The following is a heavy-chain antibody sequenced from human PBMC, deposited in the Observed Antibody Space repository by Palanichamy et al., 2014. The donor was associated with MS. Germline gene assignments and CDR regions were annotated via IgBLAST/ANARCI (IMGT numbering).Heavy chain of an antibody. Sequence: EVQRGGVVGGRPWSSLGGSLRLSCAASGFTFSSYSMNWVRQAPGKGLEWVSSISSSSSYIYYADSVKGRFTISRDNAKNSLYLQMNSLRAEDTAVYYCARDKPVAATHPPFDPWGQGTLVTVSS. CDR1: GFTFSSYS. CDR3: ARDKPVAATHPPFDP. J-gene: IGHJ5*02. V-gene: IGHV3-21*01. CDR2: ISSSSSYI. D-gene: IGHD2-15*01.